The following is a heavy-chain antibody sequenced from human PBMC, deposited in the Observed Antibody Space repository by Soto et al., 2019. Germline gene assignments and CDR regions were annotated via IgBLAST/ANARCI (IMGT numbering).Heavy chain of an antibody. Sequence: PGGSLRLSCEASGFNFEDCAMHWVRQVPGRGLEWVSGISSNSTTLDYADSVRGRFTISRDNAKNSLYLQMNSLRDEDTAVYYCARDHYGDYIFDYWGQGTLVTVSS. D-gene: IGHD4-17*01. J-gene: IGHJ4*02. V-gene: IGHV3-9*01. CDR1: GFNFEDCA. CDR2: ISSNSTTL. CDR3: ARDHYGDYIFDY.